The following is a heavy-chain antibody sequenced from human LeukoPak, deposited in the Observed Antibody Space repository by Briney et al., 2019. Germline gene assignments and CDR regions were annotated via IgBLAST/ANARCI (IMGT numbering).Heavy chain of an antibody. CDR1: GYSFTSYG. J-gene: IGHJ5*02. CDR3: ARVGRDCSSINCYWEDWFDP. V-gene: IGHV1-18*04. CDR2: ISGSTGNT. D-gene: IGHD2-2*01. Sequence: GASVKVSCKASGYSFTSYGITWVRAAPGQGPEWMGWISGSTGNTHYAQNVQGRVTMTTDTATSTAYMELRSLGSDDTAVYYCARVGRDCSSINCYWEDWFDPWGRGTLVIVSS.